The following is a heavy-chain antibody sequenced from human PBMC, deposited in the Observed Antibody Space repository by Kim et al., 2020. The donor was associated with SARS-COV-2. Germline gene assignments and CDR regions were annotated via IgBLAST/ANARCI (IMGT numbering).Heavy chain of an antibody. Sequence: GGSLRLSCAASGFTFSSYWMSWVRQAPGKGLEWVANIKQDGSEKYYVDSVKGRFTISRDNAKNSLYLQVNSLRAEYTAVYYCAREVGGLLWFGVEGNWFDPWGQGTLVTVSS. CDR2: IKQDGSEK. D-gene: IGHD3-10*01. CDR1: GFTFSSYW. J-gene: IGHJ5*02. CDR3: AREVGGLLWFGVEGNWFDP. V-gene: IGHV3-7*01.